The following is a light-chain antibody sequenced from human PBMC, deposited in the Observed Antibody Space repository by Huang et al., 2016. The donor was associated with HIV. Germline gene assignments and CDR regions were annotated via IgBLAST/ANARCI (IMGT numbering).Light chain of an antibody. CDR3: QHYYRIPQT. V-gene: IGKV4-1*01. J-gene: IGKJ1*01. CDR1: PRVFYSSNSKNY. CDR2: RAS. Sequence: DIVMTQSPDSLTVSLGERATIKCRSSPRVFYSSNSKNYLAWFQQKPGQAPRLLSYRASARESGVPDRFSGSVSGTDFTLTISRLEAEDAASYYCQHYYRIPQTFGQGTRVEIK.